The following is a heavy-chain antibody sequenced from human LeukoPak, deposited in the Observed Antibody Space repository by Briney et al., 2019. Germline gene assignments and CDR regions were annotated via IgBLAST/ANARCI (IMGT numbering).Heavy chain of an antibody. CDR1: GGSISSGDYY. Sequence: KASQTLSLTCTVSGGSISSGDYYWSWIRQPPGKGLEWIGYIYHSGSTYYNPSLKSRVTISVDRSKNQFSLKLSSVTAADTAVYYCAREVGAVGQGSGYYYYMDVWGKGTTVTVSS. CDR3: AREVGAVGQGSGYYYYMDV. J-gene: IGHJ6*03. CDR2: IYHSGST. V-gene: IGHV4-30-4*01. D-gene: IGHD1-26*01.